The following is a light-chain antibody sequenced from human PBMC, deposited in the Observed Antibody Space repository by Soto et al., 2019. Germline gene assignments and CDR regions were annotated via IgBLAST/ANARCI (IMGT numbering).Light chain of an antibody. CDR3: QQSYSTTWT. CDR1: QGISTY. CDR2: AAS. Sequence: DSQMTQSPSSLSASVGGRVSITCRSSQGISTYLNWYHQKPGKAPNLLIYAASSLQSGVPSRFSGSGSETDFTLTLTSLQPEDFATYSCQQSYSTTWTSGQGTKADIK. V-gene: IGKV1-39*01. J-gene: IGKJ1*01.